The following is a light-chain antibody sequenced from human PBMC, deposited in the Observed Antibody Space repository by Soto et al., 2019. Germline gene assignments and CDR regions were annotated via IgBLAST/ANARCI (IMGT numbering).Light chain of an antibody. J-gene: IGKJ1*01. V-gene: IGKV4-1*01. CDR3: QQYYSAPWT. CDR1: QSVLYSSNNKNY. Sequence: DIVMTQSPDSLAVSLGERATINCKYSQSVLYSSNNKNYLAWYQQKPRQPPKLLIYWASTRESGVPDRFGGSGSGTDSTLTISSRQAEDVAVYYCQQYYSAPWTFGQGTKVEI. CDR2: WAS.